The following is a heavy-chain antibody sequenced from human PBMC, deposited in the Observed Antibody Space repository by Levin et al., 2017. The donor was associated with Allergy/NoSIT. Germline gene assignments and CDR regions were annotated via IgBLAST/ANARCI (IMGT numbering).Heavy chain of an antibody. CDR3: ARGCPNGVCPYFDY. V-gene: IGHV3-30*04. CDR1: GFTLSSYA. D-gene: IGHD2-8*01. J-gene: IGHJ4*02. CDR2: ISYDGTDK. Sequence: GGSLRLSCAASGFTLSSYAMHWVRQAPGKGLEWVAVISYDGTDKYYADSVKGRFTISRDNSKNTLYLQMNSLRTEDTAVYYCARGCPNGVCPYFDYWGQGTLVTVSS.